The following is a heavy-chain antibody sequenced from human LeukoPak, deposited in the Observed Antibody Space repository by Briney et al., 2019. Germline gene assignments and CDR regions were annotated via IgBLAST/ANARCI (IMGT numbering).Heavy chain of an antibody. CDR2: IIPIFGTA. CDR3: ARVAVHGYNRAPFDY. Sequence: ASVKVSCKASGGTFSSYAISWVRQAPGQGLEWMGGIIPIFGTANYAQKFQGRVTITADESTGTAYMELSSLRSEDTAVYYCARVAVHGYNRAPFDYWGQGTLVTVSS. D-gene: IGHD5-24*01. J-gene: IGHJ4*02. CDR1: GGTFSSYA. V-gene: IGHV1-69*13.